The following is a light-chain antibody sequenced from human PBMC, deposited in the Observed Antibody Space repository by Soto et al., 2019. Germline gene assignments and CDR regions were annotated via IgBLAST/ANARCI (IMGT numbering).Light chain of an antibody. CDR2: AAS. Sequence: DIQMTQSPSSLSASVGDRVTITCRASQNIINYLNWYQQKPGKAPKLLIHAASSLQSGVPPRFSGTGYGTDFTLTISSLQPEDFATYYCQQSYSIPWTFGQGTNVEIK. J-gene: IGKJ1*01. V-gene: IGKV1-39*01. CDR3: QQSYSIPWT. CDR1: QNIINY.